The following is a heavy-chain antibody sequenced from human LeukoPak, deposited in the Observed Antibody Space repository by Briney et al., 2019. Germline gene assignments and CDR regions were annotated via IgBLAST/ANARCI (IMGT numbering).Heavy chain of an antibody. CDR2: IYYSGST. V-gene: IGHV4-39*01. Sequence: SETLSLTCTVSGGSISSSSYYWGWIRQPPGKGLEWIGSIYYSGSTYYNPSLKSRVTISVDTSKNQFSLKLSSVTAADTAVYFCARHGGWNFALWGPGTLVTVSS. CDR1: GGSISSSSYY. CDR3: ARHGGWNFAL. D-gene: IGHD3-10*01. J-gene: IGHJ2*01.